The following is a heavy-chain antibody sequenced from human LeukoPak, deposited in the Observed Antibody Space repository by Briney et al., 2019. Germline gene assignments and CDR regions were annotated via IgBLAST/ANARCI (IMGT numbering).Heavy chain of an antibody. D-gene: IGHD5-18*01. Sequence: SGTLSLTCAVSGGSISSSNWWSWVRQAPGKGLEWIGEIYHSGSTNYNPSLKSRVTISVDKSKNQFSLKLSSVTAADTAVYYCARGGYSYGETAFDYWGQGTLVTVSS. CDR3: ARGGYSYGETAFDY. CDR1: GGSISSSNW. V-gene: IGHV4-4*02. J-gene: IGHJ4*02. CDR2: IYHSGST.